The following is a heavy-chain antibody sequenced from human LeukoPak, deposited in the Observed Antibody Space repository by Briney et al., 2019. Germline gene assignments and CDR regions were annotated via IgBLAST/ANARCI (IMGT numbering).Heavy chain of an antibody. CDR1: GFTFSGSA. Sequence: PGGSLRLSCAASGFTFSGSAMHWVRQASGKGLEWVGRIRSKANSYATAYAASVKGRFTISRDDSKNTVYLQMNSLKTEDTAVYYCTRTRDGYNAWIFDYWGQGTLVTVSS. CDR2: IRSKANSYAT. V-gene: IGHV3-73*01. CDR3: TRTRDGYNAWIFDY. D-gene: IGHD5-24*01. J-gene: IGHJ4*02.